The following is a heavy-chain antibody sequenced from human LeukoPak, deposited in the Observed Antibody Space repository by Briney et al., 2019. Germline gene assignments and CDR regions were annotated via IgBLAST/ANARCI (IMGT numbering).Heavy chain of an antibody. J-gene: IGHJ4*02. Sequence: GGSLRLSCAASGFTVSGDFMSWVRQAPGKGPEWVSAVSGSGNRLFYADSVKGRFTISRDNSKNTLYLQMNSLRAEDTAIYYCAKDKGAYYSDSSGYYYYWGQGTLVTVSS. V-gene: IGHV3-23*01. CDR2: VSGSGNRL. CDR1: GFTVSGDF. CDR3: AKDKGAYYSDSSGYYYY. D-gene: IGHD3-22*01.